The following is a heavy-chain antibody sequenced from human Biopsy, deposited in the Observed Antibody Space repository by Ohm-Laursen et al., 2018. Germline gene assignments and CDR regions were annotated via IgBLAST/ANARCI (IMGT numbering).Heavy chain of an antibody. Sequence: SDTLSLTCTVSDGSINSYYWNWIRQPPGKRLEWIGNIYYSGSTNFNPSLKSRVTISVDTSKNQFSLKLSSVTAADTAVYFCARGSSYGYDFDSWGQGSLVTVSS. CDR2: IYYSGST. CDR1: DGSINSYY. J-gene: IGHJ4*02. V-gene: IGHV4-59*07. CDR3: ARGSSYGYDFDS. D-gene: IGHD5-18*01.